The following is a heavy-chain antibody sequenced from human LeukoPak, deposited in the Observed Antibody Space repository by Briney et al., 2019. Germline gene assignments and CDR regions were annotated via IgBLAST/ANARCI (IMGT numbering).Heavy chain of an antibody. CDR3: GKDISAGGMDV. J-gene: IGHJ6*02. V-gene: IGHV3-9*01. D-gene: IGHD3-10*01. Sequence: PGGSLRLSCAASGFTFDDYAMHWVRQAPGKGLEWVSGISWNSGSIGYADSVKGRFTISRDNAKNSLYLQMNSLRAEDTALYYCGKDISAGGMDVWGQGTTVTVSS. CDR1: GFTFDDYA. CDR2: ISWNSGSI.